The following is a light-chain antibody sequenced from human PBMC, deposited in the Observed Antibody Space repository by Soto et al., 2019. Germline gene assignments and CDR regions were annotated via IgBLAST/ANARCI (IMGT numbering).Light chain of an antibody. CDR1: QNISVW. V-gene: IGKV1-5*01. CDR2: DAS. CDR3: QQYDSSSPT. Sequence: DIQMTQSPSTLSASVGDRVSITCRASQNISVWLAWYQQRPGKAPKFLMYDASSLETGVPSRFSSSGSGTEFTLTIRSLQPDDSATYYCQQYDSSSPTFGQGTKLEIK. J-gene: IGKJ2*01.